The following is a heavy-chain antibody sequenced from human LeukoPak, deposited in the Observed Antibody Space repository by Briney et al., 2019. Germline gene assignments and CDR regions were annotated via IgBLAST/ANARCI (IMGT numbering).Heavy chain of an antibody. J-gene: IGHJ5*02. V-gene: IGHV3-7*01. CDR1: GFTFSSYW. CDR2: IKQDGSEQ. CDR3: ERDREEGVFDP. Sequence: GGSLRLSCAASGFTFSSYWLSWVRQAPGKGLEWVANIKQDGSEQYHVDSVKGRFTISRDNGKNSLYLQMNSLRAEDTAVYYCERDREEGVFDPWGQGTLVTVSS. D-gene: IGHD1-26*01.